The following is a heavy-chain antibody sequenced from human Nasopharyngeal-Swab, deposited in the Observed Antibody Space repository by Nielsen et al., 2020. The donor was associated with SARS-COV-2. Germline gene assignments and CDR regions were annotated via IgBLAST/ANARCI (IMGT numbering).Heavy chain of an antibody. D-gene: IGHD6-6*01. J-gene: IGHJ5*02. CDR3: ARESAVSARRRWFDP. V-gene: IGHV4-4*07. CDR1: GCSISSYY. Sequence: SEPLSLTCTVSGCSISSYYWSWIRQPAGKGLEWIGRIYTSGSTNYNPSLESRVTMSVDTSKSQFSLKVSSVTAADTAVYYCARESAVSARRRWFDPWGQGTLVTVSS. CDR2: IYTSGST.